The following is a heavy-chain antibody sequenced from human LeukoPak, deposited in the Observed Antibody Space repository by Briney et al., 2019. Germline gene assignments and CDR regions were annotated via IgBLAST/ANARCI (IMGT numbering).Heavy chain of an antibody. CDR1: GGSISSGGYY. CDR3: ARVSPIYGDYADY. J-gene: IGHJ4*02. D-gene: IGHD4-17*01. Sequence: SETLSLTCTVSGGSISSGGYYWSWIRQHPGKGLEWIGYIYYSGSTYYNPSLKSRVTISVDTSKNQFSLKLSSVTAADTAVYYCARVSPIYGDYADYWGQGTLVTVSS. CDR2: IYYSGST. V-gene: IGHV4-31*03.